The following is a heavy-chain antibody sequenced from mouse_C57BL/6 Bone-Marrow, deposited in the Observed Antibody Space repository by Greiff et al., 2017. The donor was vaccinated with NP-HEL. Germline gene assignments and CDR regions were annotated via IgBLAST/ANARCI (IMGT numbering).Heavy chain of an antibody. V-gene: IGHV5-6*01. CDR3: ARPSFYYYGSSYPFAY. Sequence: EVQLQESGGDLVKPGGSLKLSCAASGFTFSSYGMSWVRQTPDKRLEWVATISSGGSYTYYPDSVKGRFTISRDNAKNTLYLQMSSLKSKDTAMYYCARPSFYYYGSSYPFAYWGQGTLVTVSA. CDR2: ISSGGSYT. J-gene: IGHJ3*01. D-gene: IGHD1-1*01. CDR1: GFTFSSYG.